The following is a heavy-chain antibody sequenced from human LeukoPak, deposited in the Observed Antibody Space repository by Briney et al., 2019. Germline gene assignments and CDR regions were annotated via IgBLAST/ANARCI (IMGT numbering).Heavy chain of an antibody. Sequence: SETLSLTCTVSGGSISSYYWSWIRQPPGKGLEWIGYIYYSGSTNYNPSLKSRVTISVDTSKNQFSLKLSSVTAVDTAVYYCARVGGRNYYFDYWGQGTLVTVSS. CDR1: GGSISSYY. V-gene: IGHV4-59*01. CDR2: IYYSGST. D-gene: IGHD1-26*01. J-gene: IGHJ4*02. CDR3: ARVGGRNYYFDY.